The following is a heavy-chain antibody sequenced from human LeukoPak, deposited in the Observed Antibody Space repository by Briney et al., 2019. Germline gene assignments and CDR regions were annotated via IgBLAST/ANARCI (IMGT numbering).Heavy chain of an antibody. CDR1: GGSVSSGSYY. CDR2: IYYSGST. CDR3: ASSQWLAYYFDY. D-gene: IGHD6-19*01. Sequence: ASETLSLTCTVSGGSVSSGSYYWSGIRQPPGKGLEWIGYIYYSGSTNYNPSLKSRVTISVDTSKNQFSLKLSSVTAADTAVYYCASSQWLAYYFDYWGQGTLVTVSS. V-gene: IGHV4-61*01. J-gene: IGHJ4*02.